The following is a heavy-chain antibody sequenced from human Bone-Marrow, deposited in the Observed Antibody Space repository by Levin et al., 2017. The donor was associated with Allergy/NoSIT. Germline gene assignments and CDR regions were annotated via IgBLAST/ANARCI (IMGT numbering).Heavy chain of an antibody. CDR2: FDPEDGET. J-gene: IGHJ4*02. CDR1: GYSLTELS. D-gene: IGHD6-19*01. CDR3: AKFSSGWYGDF. Sequence: EASVKVSCKISGYSLTELSVHWVRQTPGKGFEWMGGFDPEDGETVYAQRFQGRVTMTEDTSRDTAYMELSSLRSEDTAVYYCAKFSSGWYGDFWGQGTQVTVAA. V-gene: IGHV1-24*01.